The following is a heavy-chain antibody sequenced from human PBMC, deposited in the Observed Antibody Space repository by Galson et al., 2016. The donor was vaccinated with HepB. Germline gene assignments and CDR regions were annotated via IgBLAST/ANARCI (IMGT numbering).Heavy chain of an antibody. D-gene: IGHD4-17*01. CDR3: ARFYGVLGYFDY. CDR2: IWYDGSNK. Sequence: SLRLSCAASGFTFSSYGMHWVRQAPGKGLEWVAVIWYDGSNKYYADSVKGRFTISRDNSKNTLYLQMNSLRAEDTAVYYCARFYGVLGYFDYWGQGTLVTVSA. J-gene: IGHJ4*02. V-gene: IGHV3-33*01. CDR1: GFTFSSYG.